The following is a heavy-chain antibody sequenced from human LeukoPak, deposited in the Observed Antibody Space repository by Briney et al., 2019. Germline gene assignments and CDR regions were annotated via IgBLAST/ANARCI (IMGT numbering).Heavy chain of an antibody. CDR2: INCNGGST. V-gene: IGHV3-20*04. Sequence: GGSLRLSCAASGFTFDDYGMSWVRQAPGKGLEWVSGINCNGGSTGYADSVKGRFTISRDNAKNSLYLQMNSLRAEDTALYYCATLRFRVMVRGVIDYWGQGTLVTVSS. D-gene: IGHD3-10*01. CDR3: ATLRFRVMVRGVIDY. J-gene: IGHJ4*02. CDR1: GFTFDDYG.